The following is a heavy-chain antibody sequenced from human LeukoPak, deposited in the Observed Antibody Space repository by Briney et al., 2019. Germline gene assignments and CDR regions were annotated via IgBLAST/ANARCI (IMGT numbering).Heavy chain of an antibody. J-gene: IGHJ4*02. CDR3: GRAFPPLRTSSAGDL. V-gene: IGHV3-21*06. Sequence: GGSLRLSCSASGFTFSDYDMNWIRQAPGKGLEWISATSGRSSHTYYGDSVKGRFSISRDNAKNLLYLQMNGLGAEDTAVYYCGRAFPPLRTSSAGDLWGQGTLVTAPS. D-gene: IGHD3-16*01. CDR2: TSGRSSHT. CDR1: GFTFSDYD.